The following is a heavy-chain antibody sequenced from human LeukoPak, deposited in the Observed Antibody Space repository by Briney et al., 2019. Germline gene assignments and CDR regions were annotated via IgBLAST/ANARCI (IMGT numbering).Heavy chain of an antibody. CDR3: ARDRGYGMEV. Sequence: PSETLSLTRTVSAGSISSFYWSWIRQPPGQGLEWIGYIYYSGSTNYNPSLKSRVTISVDTSKNQFSLKLSSVTAAETAVYYCARDRGYGMEVCGQGKTVTVSS. J-gene: IGHJ6*02. CDR2: IYYSGST. V-gene: IGHV4-59*01. CDR1: AGSISSFY.